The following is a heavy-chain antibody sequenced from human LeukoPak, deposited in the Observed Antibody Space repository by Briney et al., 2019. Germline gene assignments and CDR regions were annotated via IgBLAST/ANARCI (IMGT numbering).Heavy chain of an antibody. J-gene: IGHJ4*02. Sequence: ASVKVSCKVSGYTLTELSMHWVRQAPGKGLEWMGGFDPEDGETIYAQKFQGRVTMTRDTSTSTVYMELSSLRSEDTAVYYCARDPDFWSGYWYYFDYWGQGTLVTVSS. D-gene: IGHD3-3*01. CDR2: FDPEDGET. CDR3: ARDPDFWSGYWYYFDY. CDR1: GYTLTELS. V-gene: IGHV1-24*01.